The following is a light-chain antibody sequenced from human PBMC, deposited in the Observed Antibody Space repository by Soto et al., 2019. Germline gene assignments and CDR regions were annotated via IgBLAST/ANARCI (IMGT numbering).Light chain of an antibody. CDR3: QQENSFPLT. Sequence: DIQMTQSPSPVSASVGDRVTITCRASQAIGYWLAWYQQKPGKAPKLLIYPASNLQSGVPSRFSGSGSGTHFTLTISSLQPEDFAIYYCQQENSFPLTFGGGTKVEIK. V-gene: IGKV1-12*01. J-gene: IGKJ4*01. CDR2: PAS. CDR1: QAIGYW.